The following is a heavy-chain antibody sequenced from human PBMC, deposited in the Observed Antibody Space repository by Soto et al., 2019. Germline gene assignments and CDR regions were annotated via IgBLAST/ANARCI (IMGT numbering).Heavy chain of an antibody. D-gene: IGHD2-15*01. Sequence: QVQLQESGPGLVKPSQTLSLTCTVSGGSISSGDYYWSWIRQPPGKGLEWIGYIYYSGSTYYNPSLKSRVTISVDTSKNQFSLKLSSVTAADTAVYYCARTRHCSGGSCYPYYWGQGTLVTVSS. J-gene: IGHJ4*02. CDR3: ARTRHCSGGSCYPYY. V-gene: IGHV4-30-4*01. CDR1: GGSISSGDYY. CDR2: IYYSGST.